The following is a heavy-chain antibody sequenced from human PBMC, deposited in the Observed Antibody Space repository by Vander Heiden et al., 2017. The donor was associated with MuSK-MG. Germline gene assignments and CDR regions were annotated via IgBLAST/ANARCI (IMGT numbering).Heavy chain of an antibody. CDR1: GDSINSGGFY. V-gene: IGHV4-61*02. J-gene: IGHJ6*02. CDR3: ARRTEMNYYGLDV. Sequence: QVQLQESGPGLAKPSQTLSLPCTVSGDSINSGGFYWSWIRQPAGKGLEWIGRIHTSGSTRYNPSLKSRVTMSADTSKNQISLNLSSVTAADTAVYYCARRTEMNYYGLDVWGQGTTVTASS. CDR2: IHTSGST.